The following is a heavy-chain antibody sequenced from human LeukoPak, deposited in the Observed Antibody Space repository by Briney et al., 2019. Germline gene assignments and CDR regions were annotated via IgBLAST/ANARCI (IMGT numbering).Heavy chain of an antibody. J-gene: IGHJ4*02. V-gene: IGHV3-23*01. CDR3: AREYYYDSSGYYHRWYFDY. Sequence: GGSLRLSCAASGFTFKSYVMNWVRQSPGKGLEWVSAITGTGGTTYYADSVKGRFTISRDNAKNSLYLQMNSLRADDTAVYYCAREYYYDSSGYYHRWYFDYWGQGTLVTVSS. CDR1: GFTFKSYV. D-gene: IGHD3-22*01. CDR2: ITGTGGTT.